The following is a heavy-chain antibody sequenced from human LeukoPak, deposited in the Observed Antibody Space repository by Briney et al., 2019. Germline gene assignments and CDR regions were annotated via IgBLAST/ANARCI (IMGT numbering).Heavy chain of an antibody. Sequence: ASVKVSCKASGYTFTYYAMHWVRQATGQRLEWMGWINTGNGNTKYSQNFQGRVTITRDTSASTGYMELSSLRSEDTAVYYCARPAGRLGSSVLPPDYWGQGTLVTVSS. CDR2: INTGNGNT. D-gene: IGHD6-13*01. J-gene: IGHJ4*02. CDR1: GYTFTYYA. CDR3: ARPAGRLGSSVLPPDY. V-gene: IGHV1-3*04.